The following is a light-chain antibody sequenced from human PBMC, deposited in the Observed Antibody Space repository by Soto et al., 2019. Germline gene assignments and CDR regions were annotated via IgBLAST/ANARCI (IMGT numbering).Light chain of an antibody. CDR2: SNN. J-gene: IGLJ2*01. CDR1: SSNIGSNT. CDR3: ASWNDSLDGLV. V-gene: IGLV1-44*01. Sequence: QSVLTQPPSASGTPGQRVTISCSGSSSNIGSNTVKWYQQLPGTAPKLLIYSNNQQPSGVPDRFSGTNAGTSASLAISVRQSDDDDDYYWASWNDSLDGLVFGGGTKLTVL.